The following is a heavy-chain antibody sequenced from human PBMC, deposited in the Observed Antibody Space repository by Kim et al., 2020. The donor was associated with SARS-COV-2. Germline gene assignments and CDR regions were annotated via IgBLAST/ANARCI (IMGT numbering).Heavy chain of an antibody. CDR2: ISCDGSNK. CDR1: GFTFSSYA. D-gene: IGHD3-10*01. CDR3: AGSYGSGSYYPDYFDY. J-gene: IGHJ4*02. Sequence: GGSLRLSCAASGFTFSSYAMHWVRQAPGKGLEWVAVISCDGSNKYSEYSVKGRFTISSDNSKNTLYLQMNSLRAEDTAVYYCAGSYGSGSYYPDYFDYWGQGTLVTVSS. V-gene: IGHV3-30*04.